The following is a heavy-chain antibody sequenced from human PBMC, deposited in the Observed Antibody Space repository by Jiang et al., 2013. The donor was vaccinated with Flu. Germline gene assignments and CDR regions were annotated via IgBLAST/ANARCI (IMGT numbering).Heavy chain of an antibody. J-gene: IGHJ4*02. CDR2: IYYSGST. V-gene: IGHV4-59*08. D-gene: IGHD1-26*01. Sequence: PGLVKPSETLSLTCTVSGGSISSYYWSWIRQPPGKGLEWIGYIYYSGSTNYNPSLKSRVTISVDTSKNQFSLKLSSVTAADTAVYYCARHQLDVRVGAIDYWGQGTLVTVSS. CDR1: GGSISSYY. CDR3: ARHQLDVRVGAIDY.